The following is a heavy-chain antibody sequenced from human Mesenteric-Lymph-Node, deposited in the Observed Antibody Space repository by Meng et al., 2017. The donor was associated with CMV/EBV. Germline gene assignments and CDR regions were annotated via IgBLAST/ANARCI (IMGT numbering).Heavy chain of an antibody. CDR1: GDSVSSNSAA. J-gene: IGHJ6*02. V-gene: IGHV6-1*01. Sequence: LRLSCAISGDSVSSNSAAWNWIRQSPSRGLEWLGRTYYRSKWYNDYAVSVKSRITINPDTSKNQFSLQLNSVTPEDTAVYYCARDFTSYGSGMASYHGMDVWGQGTTVTVSS. D-gene: IGHD3-10*01. CDR3: ARDFTSYGSGMASYHGMDV. CDR2: TYYRSKWYN.